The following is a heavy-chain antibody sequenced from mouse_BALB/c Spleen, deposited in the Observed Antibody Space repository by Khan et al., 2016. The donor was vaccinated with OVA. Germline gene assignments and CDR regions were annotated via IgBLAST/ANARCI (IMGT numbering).Heavy chain of an antibody. CDR3: ARKDYYDYDPFPY. CDR1: GYSITSEYA. J-gene: IGHJ3*01. Sequence: EVQLQESGPGLVKPSQSLSLTCTVTGYSITSEYAWNWIRQFPGNKLEWMGYINYSGNTRFNPSLKSRTSITREKSKNQFFLQLNSVTTEDTATYYCARKDYYDYDPFPYWGQGTLVTVSA. CDR2: INYSGNT. D-gene: IGHD2-4*01. V-gene: IGHV3-2*02.